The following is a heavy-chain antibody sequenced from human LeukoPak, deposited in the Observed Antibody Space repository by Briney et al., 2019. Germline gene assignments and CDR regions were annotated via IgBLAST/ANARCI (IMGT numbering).Heavy chain of an antibody. CDR1: GFTFNNYA. Sequence: GRSLRLSRAVSGFTFNNYAIHWVRQAPGKGLEWVAFISYDGITKYYADSVKGRFTISRDNSQNTLDLQMNSLRAEDTAVYYCARDLSERYSTDYWGQGTLVTVSS. CDR3: ARDLSERYSTDY. J-gene: IGHJ4*02. CDR2: ISYDGITK. V-gene: IGHV3-30-3*01. D-gene: IGHD1-26*01.